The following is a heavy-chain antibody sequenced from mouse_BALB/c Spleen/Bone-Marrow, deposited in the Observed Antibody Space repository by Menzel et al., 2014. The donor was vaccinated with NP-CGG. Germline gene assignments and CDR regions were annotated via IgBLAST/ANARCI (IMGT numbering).Heavy chain of an antibody. CDR2: VSPGDGDT. Sequence: QVQLQQPGAELVRPGSSVKISCKASGYAFSTYWMNWVKQRPGQGLEWIGQVSPGDGDTNYNGKFRGKATLTADKSSSTAYRQLSSLTSEDSAVYFCARVYHGNLDHWGQGTTLTVSS. CDR1: GYAFSTYW. D-gene: IGHD2-1*01. CDR3: ARVYHGNLDH. J-gene: IGHJ2*01. V-gene: IGHV1-80*01.